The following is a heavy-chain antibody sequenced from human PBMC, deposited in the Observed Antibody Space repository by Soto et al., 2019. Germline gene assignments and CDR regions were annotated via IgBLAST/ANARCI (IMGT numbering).Heavy chain of an antibody. J-gene: IGHJ4*02. CDR2: ITHSGST. Sequence: QVQLQQWGAGLLKPSETLSLTCAVYGESFSGYYWTWIRQPPGQGLEWIGEITHSGSTNSNPSLKSRVTRSVDTSKTQFSLNLSSVNAADPAVYYCARAGGTVVNFDYWGQGTLVTFSS. D-gene: IGHD2-15*01. CDR3: ARAGGTVVNFDY. CDR1: GESFSGYY. V-gene: IGHV4-34*01.